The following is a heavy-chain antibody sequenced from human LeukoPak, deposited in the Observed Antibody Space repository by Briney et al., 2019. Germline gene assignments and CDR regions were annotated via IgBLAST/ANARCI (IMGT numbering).Heavy chain of an antibody. J-gene: IGHJ4*02. CDR2: ISSNGGST. CDR1: GFTFSSYA. D-gene: IGHD5-24*01. V-gene: IGHV3-64*01. Sequence: GGSLRLSCAASGFTFSSYAMQWVRQAPGKGLEYVSAISSNGGSTYSANSVKGRFTISRDNSKNSLYLQMGSLRAEDMAVYYCARVGTGDGYYPNTGGYFDYWGQGTLVTVSS. CDR3: ARVGTGDGYYPNTGGYFDY.